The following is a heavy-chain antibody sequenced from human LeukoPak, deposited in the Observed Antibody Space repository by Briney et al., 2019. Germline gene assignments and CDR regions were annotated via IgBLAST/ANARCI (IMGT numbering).Heavy chain of an antibody. J-gene: IGHJ6*03. Sequence: GGSLRLSCAASGFTFSSYWMSWVRQAPGKGLEWVANIKQDGSEKYYVDSVKGRFTISRDNAKNSLYLQMNSLRAEDTAVYYCASYSGYEEDYYYYYYMDVWGKGTTVTISS. V-gene: IGHV3-7*01. CDR2: IKQDGSEK. D-gene: IGHD5-12*01. CDR1: GFTFSSYW. CDR3: ASYSGYEEDYYYYYYMDV.